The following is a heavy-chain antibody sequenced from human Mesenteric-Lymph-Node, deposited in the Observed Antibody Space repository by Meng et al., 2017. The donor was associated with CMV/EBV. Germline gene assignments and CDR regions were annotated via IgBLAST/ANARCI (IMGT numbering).Heavy chain of an antibody. CDR2: IKSKPDGETT. CDR1: GFTFSDVW. V-gene: IGHV3-15*01. Sequence: GESLKISCAASGFTFSDVWMTWVRQAPGKGLEWVGHIKSKPDGETTDFAAPVKGRFTISRDDSKNTLYLQMNSLKTEDTALYYCATDREFQLLLRRSFDIWGQGTMVTVSS. CDR3: ATDREFQLLLRRSFDI. J-gene: IGHJ3*02. D-gene: IGHD2-2*01.